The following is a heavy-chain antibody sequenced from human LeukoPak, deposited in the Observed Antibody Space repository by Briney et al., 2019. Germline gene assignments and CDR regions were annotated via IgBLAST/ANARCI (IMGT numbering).Heavy chain of an antibody. J-gene: IGHJ3*02. CDR3: ASVIAAAGYDAFDI. D-gene: IGHD6-13*01. CDR1: GYSISSGYY. CDR2: IYHSGST. V-gene: IGHV4-38-2*01. Sequence: PSETLSLTCAVSGYSISSGYYWGWIRQPPGTGLEWIGSIYHSGSTYYNPSLRSRHTISVDTSKNQFSLKLSSVTAADTAVYYCASVIAAAGYDAFDIWGQGTMVTVSS.